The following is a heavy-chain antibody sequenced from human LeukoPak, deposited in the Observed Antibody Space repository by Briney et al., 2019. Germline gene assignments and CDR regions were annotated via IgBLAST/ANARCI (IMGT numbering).Heavy chain of an antibody. CDR2: IYYSGST. Sequence: PSETLSLTCTVSGGSISSSSYYWGWIRQPPGKGLEWIGSIYYSGSTYYNPSLKSRVTISVDTSKNQFSLKLSSVTAADTAVYYCARVVRPHYDILTGYLDYWGQGTLVTVSS. CDR3: ARVVRPHYDILTGYLDY. V-gene: IGHV4-39*07. D-gene: IGHD3-9*01. CDR1: GGSISSSSYY. J-gene: IGHJ4*02.